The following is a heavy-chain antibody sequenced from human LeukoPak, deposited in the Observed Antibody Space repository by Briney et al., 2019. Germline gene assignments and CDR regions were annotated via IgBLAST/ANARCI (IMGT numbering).Heavy chain of an antibody. V-gene: IGHV3-23*01. CDR3: AKGPVKYYDILTGNFDY. CDR1: GVTFTTYA. J-gene: IGHJ4*02. CDR2: MSGSGGST. Sequence: GGSLRLSCAASGVTFTTYAVSWVRQAPGKGLEWVSTMSGSGGSTYYADSVKGRFTISRDNSKNTLYLQMNSLRAEDTAIYYCAKGPVKYYDILTGNFDYWGQGILVTVSS. D-gene: IGHD3-9*01.